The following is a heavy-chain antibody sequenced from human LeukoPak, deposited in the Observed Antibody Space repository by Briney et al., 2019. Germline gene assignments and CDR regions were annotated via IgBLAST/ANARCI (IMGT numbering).Heavy chain of an antibody. Sequence: PGGSLRLSCAASGFTFSSYAMSWVRQAPGKGLEWVSAISGSGTTYYVDSVKGRFTISRDNSKNTLYLQMNSLRDEDTAVYYCAIGHKQQLAWGQGTTVTVSS. CDR2: ISGSGTT. D-gene: IGHD6-13*01. J-gene: IGHJ6*02. CDR1: GFTFSSYA. V-gene: IGHV3-23*01. CDR3: AIGHKQQLA.